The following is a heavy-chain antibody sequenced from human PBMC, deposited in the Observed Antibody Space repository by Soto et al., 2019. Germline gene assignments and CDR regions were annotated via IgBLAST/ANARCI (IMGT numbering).Heavy chain of an antibody. CDR1: GFMFNNYA. D-gene: IGHD1-26*01. Sequence: DLVESGGGLVKPGGSLRLSCKASGFMFNNYAMNWVRQAPGKGLEWVSSVSSSSSHSHYGDSVKGRFTISRDNAKSSLYLQMNNLRAEDTAVYYCASGGGSYAYWGQGTLVTVSS. V-gene: IGHV3-21*04. J-gene: IGHJ4*02. CDR3: ASGGGSYAY. CDR2: VSSSSSHS.